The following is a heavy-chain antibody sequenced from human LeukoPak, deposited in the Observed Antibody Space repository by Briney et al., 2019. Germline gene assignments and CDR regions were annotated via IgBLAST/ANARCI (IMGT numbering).Heavy chain of an antibody. Sequence: SETLSLTCTVSDGSINNYYWTWIRQPPGKGLEWIGCIHYSGSTNYNPSLKSRVSISIGTSKKDFSLKLTSVTAADTAMYYCAASGASSGYNDAFDIWGQGTMVTVSS. V-gene: IGHV4-59*08. CDR2: IHYSGST. J-gene: IGHJ3*02. D-gene: IGHD3-22*01. CDR1: DGSINNYY. CDR3: AASGASSGYNDAFDI.